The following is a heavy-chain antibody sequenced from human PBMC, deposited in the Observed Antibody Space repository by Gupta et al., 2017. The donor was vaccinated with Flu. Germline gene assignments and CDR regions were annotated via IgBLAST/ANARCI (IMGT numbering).Heavy chain of an antibody. CDR3: ARHEGVSSWSFRSGSFDY. CDR2: IYYSGST. D-gene: IGHD6-13*01. Sequence: QLQLQESGPGLVKPSETLSLTCTVSGGSISSSSYYWGWIRQPPGKGLAWIGSIYYSGSTYYNPSLKSRVTISVDTSKNQFSLKLSSVTAADTAVYYCARHEGVSSWSFRSGSFDYWGQGTLVTVSS. CDR1: GGSISSSSYY. V-gene: IGHV4-39*01. J-gene: IGHJ4*02.